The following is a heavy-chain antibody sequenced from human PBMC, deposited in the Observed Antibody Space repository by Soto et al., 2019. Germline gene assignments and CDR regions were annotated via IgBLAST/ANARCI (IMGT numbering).Heavy chain of an antibody. CDR2: IWYDGTTK. CDR1: GFTFSSHA. Sequence: QVQLVESGGGVVQPGRSLRLSCAASGFTFSSHAMHWVRQAPGKGLEWVAVIWYDGTTKYHADSVRGRFTISRDTSKNTLYLQMNSLRVEDTAVYYCARDGLEYSGYDIDFWGQGTLVTVSS. D-gene: IGHD5-12*01. J-gene: IGHJ4*02. V-gene: IGHV3-33*01. CDR3: ARDGLEYSGYDIDF.